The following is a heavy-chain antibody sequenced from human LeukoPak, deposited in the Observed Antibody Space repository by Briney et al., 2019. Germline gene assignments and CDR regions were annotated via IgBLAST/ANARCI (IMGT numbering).Heavy chain of an antibody. J-gene: IGHJ4*02. CDR3: ARDSYGSVDY. CDR1: GGSISSYY. CDR2: IYYSGST. V-gene: IGHV4-59*01. Sequence: PSETLSLTCTVSGGSISSYYWSWIRQPPGKGLEWIGYIYYSGSTNYNPSLKSRVTISVNTSKNQFSLKLSSVTAADTAVYYCARDSYGSVDYWGQGTLVTVSS. D-gene: IGHD5-18*01.